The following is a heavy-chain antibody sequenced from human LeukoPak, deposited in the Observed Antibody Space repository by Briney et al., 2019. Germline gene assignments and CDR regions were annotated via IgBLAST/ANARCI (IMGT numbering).Heavy chain of an antibody. CDR1: GYTFTGYY. V-gene: IGHV1-2*02. CDR3: ARSPYGGNSFDY. Sequence: ASVKVSCKASGYTFTGYYMHWVRQAPGQGLEWMGWINPNSGGTNYAQKFQGRVTMTRDTSICTACMELSRLRSDDTAVYYCARSPYGGNSFDYWGQGTLVTVSS. D-gene: IGHD4-23*01. J-gene: IGHJ4*02. CDR2: INPNSGGT.